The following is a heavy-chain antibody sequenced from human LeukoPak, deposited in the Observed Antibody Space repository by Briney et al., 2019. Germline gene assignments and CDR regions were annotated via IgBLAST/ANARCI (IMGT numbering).Heavy chain of an antibody. D-gene: IGHD5-18*01. CDR1: GGSISSDTYY. CDR3: ARGYFYGYTYFDY. CDR2: IFYSGST. V-gene: IGHV4-61*01. J-gene: IGHJ4*02. Sequence: PSETLSLTCSVSGGSISSDTYYWSWIRQPPGKGLEWIGYIFYSGSTNYNPSLKSRVTISVDTSRNQFSLKLSSVTAADTAVYYCARGYFYGYTYFDYWGQGTLVTVSS.